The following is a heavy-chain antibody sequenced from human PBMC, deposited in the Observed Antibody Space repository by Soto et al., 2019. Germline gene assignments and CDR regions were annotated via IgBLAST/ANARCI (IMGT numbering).Heavy chain of an antibody. CDR1: GFTFSSYG. J-gene: IGHJ6*02. CDR2: IWYDGSNK. D-gene: IGHD4-4*01. CDR3: ARDKAVRYYYYGMDV. Sequence: GGSLRLSCAASGFTFSSYGMHWVRQAPGKGLEWVAVIWYDGSNKYYADSVKGRFTISRDNSKNTLYLQMNSLRAEDTAVYYCARDKAVRYYYYGMDVWGQGTTVTVS. V-gene: IGHV3-33*01.